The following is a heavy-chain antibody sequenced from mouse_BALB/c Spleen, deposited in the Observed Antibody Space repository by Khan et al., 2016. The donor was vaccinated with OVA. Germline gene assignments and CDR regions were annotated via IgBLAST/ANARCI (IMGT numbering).Heavy chain of an antibody. D-gene: IGHD1-1*01. V-gene: IGHV1-69*02. CDR2: IDPSDSYT. CDR1: GYPLTSYW. J-gene: IGHJ3*01. CDR3: ARSFHYGSSTWFAY. Sequence: QVQLQQPGAELVKPGASVKLSCTASGYPLTSYWLHWVKQRPGQGLEWIGEIDPSDSYTNYNQKFKGKATLTLDKSSSTTYMQLSSLTSEDAAFYYWARSFHYGSSTWFAYCGQGTLVTVSA.